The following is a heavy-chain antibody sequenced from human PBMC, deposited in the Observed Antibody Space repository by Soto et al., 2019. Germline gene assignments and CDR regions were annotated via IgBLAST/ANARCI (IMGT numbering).Heavy chain of an antibody. CDR1: ADSFSSYG. D-gene: IGHD3-3*01. CDR2: IIPIFGTT. V-gene: IGHV1-69*01. Sequence: QVQLVQSGAEVKEPGSAVKVSCKAPADSFSSYGISWVRQAPGQGLEWMGGIIPIFGTTNYAEKFQGRVTITADESTNTAYMELGSLRSEDTALYYCARVFPDCWVEPGVVRGYLDTWGRGTLVTVSS. J-gene: IGHJ4*02. CDR3: ARVFPDCWVEPGVVRGYLDT.